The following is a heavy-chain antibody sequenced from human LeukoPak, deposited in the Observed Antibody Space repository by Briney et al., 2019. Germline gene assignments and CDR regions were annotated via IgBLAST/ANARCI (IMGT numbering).Heavy chain of an antibody. D-gene: IGHD6-13*01. J-gene: IGHJ4*02. CDR2: ISGRDGRT. CDR1: GFTFSSAW. CDR3: TTSPSFDSSSYALNY. Sequence: GGSLRLSCAASGFTFSSAWMNWVRQAPGKGLEWVSAISGRDGRTHYADSVKGRFTISRDNSKNTLFLQMNSLRAEDTAVFYCTTSPSFDSSSYALNYWGQGTPVTVSS. V-gene: IGHV3-23*01.